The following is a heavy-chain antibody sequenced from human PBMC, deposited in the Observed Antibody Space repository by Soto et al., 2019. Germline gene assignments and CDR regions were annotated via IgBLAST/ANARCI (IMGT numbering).Heavy chain of an antibody. D-gene: IGHD5-12*01. J-gene: IGHJ4*02. V-gene: IGHV4-38-2*02. Sequence: SETLSLTSAFSGYSISSRFFWGWIRPPPGKGLEWIANMYHDGNTHYNPSLKSRVTMSVDTSKNQFSLKLNSVTAADTAVYYCARESYSGYHSYDYWGQGTLVTVSS. CDR3: ARESYSGYHSYDY. CDR2: MYHDGNT. CDR1: GYSISSRFF.